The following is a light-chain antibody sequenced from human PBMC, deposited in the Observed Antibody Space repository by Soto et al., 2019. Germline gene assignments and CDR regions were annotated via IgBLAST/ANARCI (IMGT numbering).Light chain of an antibody. Sequence: QSALTQPPSASGSPGQSVAISCTGTSSDVGAYNYVSWYQQHPGKAPKLVIYEVTKRPSGVPDRFSGSKSGNTASLTVSGLQAEDEADYYGRSYAGSNNYAVFGGGTKVTVL. CDR2: EVT. CDR1: SSDVGAYNY. CDR3: RSYAGSNNYAV. V-gene: IGLV2-8*01. J-gene: IGLJ2*01.